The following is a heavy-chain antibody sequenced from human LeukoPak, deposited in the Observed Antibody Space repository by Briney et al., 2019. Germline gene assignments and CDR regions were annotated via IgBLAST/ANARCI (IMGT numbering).Heavy chain of an antibody. CDR3: ARVDYYDSSGYLRRGFDP. D-gene: IGHD3-22*01. V-gene: IGHV1-18*04. CDR2: ISAYNGNT. Sequence: ASVKVSCKASGYTFTSNYIHWVRQAPGQGLEWMGWISAYNGNTNYAQKLQGRVTMTTDTSTSTAYMELRSLRSDDTAVYYCARVDYYDSSGYLRRGFDPWGQGTLVTVSS. CDR1: GYTFTSNY. J-gene: IGHJ5*02.